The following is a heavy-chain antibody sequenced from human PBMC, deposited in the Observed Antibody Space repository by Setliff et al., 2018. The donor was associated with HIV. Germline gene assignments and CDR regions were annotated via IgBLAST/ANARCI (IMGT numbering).Heavy chain of an antibody. CDR1: GGSFSDYY. J-gene: IGHJ4*02. V-gene: IGHV4-59*06. Sequence: PSETLSLTCAIYGGSFSDYYWTWIRQPPGKGLEWIGFIYYSGSTYHNPSLKSRVTISVDTSKNQFSLKLSSVTAADTAVYYCATCRRSWLFFDYWGQGALVTVSS. D-gene: IGHD6-13*01. CDR2: IYYSGST. CDR3: ATCRRSWLFFDY.